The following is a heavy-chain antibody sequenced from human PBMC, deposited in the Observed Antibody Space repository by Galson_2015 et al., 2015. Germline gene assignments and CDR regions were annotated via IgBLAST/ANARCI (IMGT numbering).Heavy chain of an antibody. CDR1: GFTFSSYG. D-gene: IGHD2-2*01. CDR3: AKGRGYCSSTSCLLTAEYFQH. CDR2: ISYDGSNK. J-gene: IGHJ1*01. V-gene: IGHV3-30*18. Sequence: SLRLSCAASGFTFSSYGMHWVRQAPGKGLEWVAVISYDGSNKYYADSVKGRFTISGDNSKNTLYLQMNSLRAEDTAVYYCAKGRGYCSSTSCLLTAEYFQHWGQGTLVTVSS.